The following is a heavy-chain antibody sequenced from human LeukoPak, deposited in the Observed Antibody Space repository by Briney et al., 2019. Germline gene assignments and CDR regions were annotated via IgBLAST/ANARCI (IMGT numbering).Heavy chain of an antibody. Sequence: GRSLRLSCAASGFTFSSYAMHWVRQAPGKGLEWVAVISYDGSNKYYADSVKGRFTISRDNSKNTLYLQMNSLRAEDTAVYYCAREYISQQLATAFDYWGQGTLVTVSS. J-gene: IGHJ4*02. CDR1: GFTFSSYA. CDR3: AREYISQQLATAFDY. V-gene: IGHV3-30-3*01. CDR2: ISYDGSNK. D-gene: IGHD6-6*01.